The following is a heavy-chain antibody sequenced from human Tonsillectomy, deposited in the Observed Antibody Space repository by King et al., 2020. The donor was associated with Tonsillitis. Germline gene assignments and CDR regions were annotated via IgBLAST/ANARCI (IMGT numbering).Heavy chain of an antibody. D-gene: IGHD2-15*01. CDR3: ARDVEAYCSGGSCYSNGMDV. J-gene: IGHJ6*02. CDR2: IYYSGDT. Sequence: QLQESGPGLVNPSQTLSLTCAVSGGSISSGGYSWSWIRQPPGKGLEWIGYIYYSGDTYYNPSLKHRVTISVDTSKNQFSLKVSSVTAADTAVYYCARDVEAYCSGGSCYSNGMDVWGQGTTVTVSS. V-gene: IGHV4-30-4*07. CDR1: GGSISSGGYS.